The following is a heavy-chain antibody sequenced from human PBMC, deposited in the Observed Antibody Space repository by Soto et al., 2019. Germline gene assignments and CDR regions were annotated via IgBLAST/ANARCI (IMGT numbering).Heavy chain of an antibody. V-gene: IGHV1-69*13. Sequence: SVKVSCKASGGTFSSYAISWVRQAPGQRLERMGGIIPIFGTANYAQKLQGRVTITADESINTAYMELSSLRSEDTAVFYCVRLPYFVDVLTGPSSYNDFWGQGTLVTVSS. CDR1: GGTFSSYA. D-gene: IGHD3-9*01. CDR2: IIPIFGTA. CDR3: VRLPYFVDVLTGPSSYNDF. J-gene: IGHJ4*02.